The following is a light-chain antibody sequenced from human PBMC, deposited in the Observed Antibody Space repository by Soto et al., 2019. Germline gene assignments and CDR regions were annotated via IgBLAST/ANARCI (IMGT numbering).Light chain of an antibody. CDR2: EVN. V-gene: IGLV2-14*01. CDR1: SGDVGGYNY. CDR3: SSYTSSGPWV. J-gene: IGLJ3*02. Sequence: QSALTQPASVSGSPGQSITISCTGTSGDVGGYNYVSWYQLDPGKAPKLIIYEVNNRPSGVSNRFSGAKSGNTASLTNSGLQAEDEADYYCSSYTSSGPWVFGGGTKLTVL.